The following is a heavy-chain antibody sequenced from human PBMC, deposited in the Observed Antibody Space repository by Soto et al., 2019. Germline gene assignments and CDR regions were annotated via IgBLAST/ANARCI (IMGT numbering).Heavy chain of an antibody. V-gene: IGHV3-23*01. Sequence: HPGGSLRLSCAASGFTFSSYAMSWVRQAPGKGLEWVSAISGSGGSTYYADSVKGRFTISRDNSKNTLYLQMNSLRAEDTAVYYCAKHSYDSSGYYFSFSPNYFDYWGQGTLVTVSS. J-gene: IGHJ4*02. D-gene: IGHD3-22*01. CDR2: ISGSGGST. CDR1: GFTFSSYA. CDR3: AKHSYDSSGYYFSFSPNYFDY.